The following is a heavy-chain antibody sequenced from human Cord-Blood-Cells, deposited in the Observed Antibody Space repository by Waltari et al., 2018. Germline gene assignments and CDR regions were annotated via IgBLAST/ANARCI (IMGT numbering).Heavy chain of an antibody. J-gene: IGHJ4*02. CDR3: ARYYYDSSGPTINYTFDY. CDR1: GGSISSGGYY. Sequence: QVQLQESGPGLVKPSQTLSLTCTVSGGSISSGGYYWNWIRQHPGEGLEWIGYIYYSGSTYYNPSLKSRVTISVDTSKNQFSLKLSSVTAADTAVYYCARYYYDSSGPTINYTFDYWGQGTLVTVSS. CDR2: IYYSGST. V-gene: IGHV4-31*03. D-gene: IGHD3-22*01.